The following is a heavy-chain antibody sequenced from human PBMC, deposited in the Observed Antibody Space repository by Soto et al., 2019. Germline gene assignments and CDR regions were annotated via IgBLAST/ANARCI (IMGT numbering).Heavy chain of an antibody. CDR2: IYSGGST. CDR3: ARGDDSGDFRPYAMDV. D-gene: IGHD4-17*01. J-gene: IGHJ6*02. V-gene: IGHV3-66*01. CDR1: GFTVSDSY. Sequence: EVQLMESGGGLVQPGGSLRLSCAASGFTVSDSYMSWVRQVPGKGLEWVSLIYSGGSTYYADSVKGRFTISRDNSKNTLGRQMNSLRAEDTAVYYCARGDDSGDFRPYAMDVWGQGTTVTVSS.